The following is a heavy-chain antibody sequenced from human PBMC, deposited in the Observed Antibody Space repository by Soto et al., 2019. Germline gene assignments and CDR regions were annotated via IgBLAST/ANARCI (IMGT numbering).Heavy chain of an antibody. Sequence: GESLKISCKGSGYNFTSYWISWVRQMPGKGLEWMGRIDPSDSYTNYSPSFQGHVTISADKSISTAYLQWSSLKASDTAMYYCARSSATMIVNYYGMDVWGQGTTVTVSS. V-gene: IGHV5-10-1*01. D-gene: IGHD3-22*01. J-gene: IGHJ6*02. CDR3: ARSSATMIVNYYGMDV. CDR1: GYNFTSYW. CDR2: IDPSDSYT.